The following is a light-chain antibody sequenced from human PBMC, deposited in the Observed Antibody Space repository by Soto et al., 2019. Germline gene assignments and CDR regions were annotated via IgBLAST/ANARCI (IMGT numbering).Light chain of an antibody. J-gene: IGKJ5*01. V-gene: IGKV1-39*01. CDR2: AAS. CDR1: QIISSY. Sequence: DIQMTQSPSSLSASVGDRITITCQASQIISSYLNWYQQKPGKAPKLLIYAASSLQSGVPSRFSGSGSGTDFTLTISSLQPEDFATYYCQQSYSTPITFGQGTRLEI. CDR3: QQSYSTPIT.